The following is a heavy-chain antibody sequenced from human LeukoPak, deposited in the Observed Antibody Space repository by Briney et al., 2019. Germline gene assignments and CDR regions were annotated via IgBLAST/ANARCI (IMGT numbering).Heavy chain of an antibody. CDR2: IHYSGRA. D-gene: IGHD3-16*01. CDR3: ARFGVDYDMGV. CDR1: GGSISGYY. Sequence: SETQSLTCTVSGGSISGYYWTWVRQPRGKGLEWIGQIHYSGRADYNPSLKSRITISVDTSKNQMSLKLTSVTAADTAIYYCARFGVDYDMGVWGQGTTVTVSS. V-gene: IGHV4-59*01. J-gene: IGHJ6*02.